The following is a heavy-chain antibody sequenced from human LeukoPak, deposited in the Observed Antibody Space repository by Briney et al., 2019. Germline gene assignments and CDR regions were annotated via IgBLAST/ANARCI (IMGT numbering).Heavy chain of an antibody. J-gene: IGHJ3*02. D-gene: IGHD4-17*01. CDR3: SRGDQLTTVLNDPCNI. Sequence: ASVTVSCTPSGYSFTSYDINWVRLAPGPGIEWLGLMYPNSGNTAYAQKFHGRVTMTRVNSISTAYMELSGLRCEGTAVDFCSRGDQLTTVLNDPCNIWGQGTKVTVS. CDR1: GYSFTSYD. CDR2: MYPNSGNT. V-gene: IGHV1-8*01.